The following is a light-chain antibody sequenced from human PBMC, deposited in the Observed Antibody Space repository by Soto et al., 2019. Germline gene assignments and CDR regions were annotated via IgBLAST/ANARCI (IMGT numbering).Light chain of an antibody. CDR1: QRITNY. CDR2: AAS. V-gene: IGKV1-39*01. Sequence: DIQMTQSPSSLSASVGDRVTITCRSSQRITNYLNWYQQRPGKAPKLLIYAASILQTGVPSRFSGSGIGADFTLTISSLQPEDFATYYCQQSYSTPYTFGQGTKLEIK. J-gene: IGKJ2*01. CDR3: QQSYSTPYT.